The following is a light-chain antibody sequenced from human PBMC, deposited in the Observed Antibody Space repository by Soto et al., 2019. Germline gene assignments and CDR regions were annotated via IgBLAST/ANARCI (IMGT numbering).Light chain of an antibody. CDR3: QQLNSYPLT. Sequence: DIQLTQSPSFLSASVGDRVTITCRASPGISSYLAWYQQKPGKAPKLLIYAASTLQCGVPSRFSGSGSGTEFTLTISSLQPEDFATYYCQQLNSYPLTFGGGTKVEIK. CDR2: AAS. J-gene: IGKJ4*01. V-gene: IGKV1-9*01. CDR1: PGISSY.